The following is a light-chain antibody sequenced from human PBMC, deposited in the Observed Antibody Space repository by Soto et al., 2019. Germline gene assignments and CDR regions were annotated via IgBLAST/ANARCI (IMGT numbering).Light chain of an antibody. CDR2: DVS. Sequence: QSVLTQPASMSGSPGQSITLSCTGTSSDLGGYNYVSWYQHHPGKAPKLLVYDVSSRPSGVSNRFSGSKSGSTASLTISGLQAEDEADYYCGSYSSISTSVVFGGGTQLTVL. CDR1: SSDLGGYNY. J-gene: IGLJ2*01. V-gene: IGLV2-14*03. CDR3: GSYSSISTSVV.